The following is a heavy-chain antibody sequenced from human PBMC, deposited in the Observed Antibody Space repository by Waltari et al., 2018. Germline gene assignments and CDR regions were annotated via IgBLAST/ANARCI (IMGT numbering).Heavy chain of an antibody. Sequence: EVQLVESGGGLIQPGGSLRLSCAASGFTFNTYWMHWVRQVPGKGLVWVSRINGDGSGTMYADSVKGRFTISRDNAKNTFYLQMNSLRVEDTAVYYWARDGAGDIDLDNWGQGTLVTVSS. CDR3: ARDGAGDIDLDN. J-gene: IGHJ4*02. D-gene: IGHD6-13*01. CDR2: INGDGSGT. CDR1: GFTFNTYW. V-gene: IGHV3-74*03.